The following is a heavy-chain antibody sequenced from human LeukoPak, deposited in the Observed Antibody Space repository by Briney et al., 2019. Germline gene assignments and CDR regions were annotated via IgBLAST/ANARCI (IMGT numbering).Heavy chain of an antibody. V-gene: IGHV1-69*13. Sequence: GASVNVSCKASGGTFSSYAISWVRQAPGQGLEWMGGIIPIFGTANYAQKFQGRVTITADESTSTAYMELSSLRSEDTAVYYCARTVCDSTSCYWNWFDPWGQGTLVTVSS. CDR3: ARTVCDSTSCYWNWFDP. J-gene: IGHJ5*02. CDR1: GGTFSSYA. D-gene: IGHD2-2*01. CDR2: IIPIFGTA.